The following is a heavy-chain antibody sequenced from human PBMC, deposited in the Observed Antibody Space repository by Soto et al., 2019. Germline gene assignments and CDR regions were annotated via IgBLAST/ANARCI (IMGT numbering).Heavy chain of an antibody. CDR1: GFSLSTSGVG. J-gene: IGHJ4*02. CDR2: LYWDDDK. Sequence: QITLKESGPTLVKPTQTLTLTCTFSGFSLSTSGVGVGWIRQPPGKALEWLAFLYWDDDKRYSPSLKSRLTXPXXXSXXQVLLTMTTMDPVDTATYYCARPSVHWGSRGLVDYWGQGTLVTVAS. CDR3: ARPSVHWGSRGLVDY. V-gene: IGHV2-5*02. D-gene: IGHD7-27*01.